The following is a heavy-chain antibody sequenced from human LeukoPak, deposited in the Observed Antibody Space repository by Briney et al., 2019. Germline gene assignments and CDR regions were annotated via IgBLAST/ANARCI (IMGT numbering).Heavy chain of an antibody. CDR1: GGSFSGYY. Sequence: SETLSLTCAVYGGSFSGYYWSWIRQPPGKGLEWIGEINHNGSTNYNPSLKSRVTISVDTSKNQFSLKLSSVTAADTAVYYCARRRVGATIPRIYFDYWGQGTLVTVSS. CDR2: INHNGST. D-gene: IGHD1-26*01. V-gene: IGHV4-34*01. J-gene: IGHJ4*02. CDR3: ARRRVGATIPRIYFDY.